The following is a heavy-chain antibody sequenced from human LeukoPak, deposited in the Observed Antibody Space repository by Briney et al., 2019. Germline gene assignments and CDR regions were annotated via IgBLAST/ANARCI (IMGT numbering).Heavy chain of an antibody. CDR2: INNDGSYI. D-gene: IGHD3-3*01. Sequence: HPGGSLRLSCAASGFTFSPSWMHWVRQAPGKGLEWVSRINNDGSYINYADSVKGRFTISRDNAKNTVDLQMNSLRAEDTAVYYCAGGPGFLIDCWGHGTLVTVSS. CDR1: GFTFSPSW. V-gene: IGHV3-74*01. J-gene: IGHJ4*01. CDR3: AGGPGFLIDC.